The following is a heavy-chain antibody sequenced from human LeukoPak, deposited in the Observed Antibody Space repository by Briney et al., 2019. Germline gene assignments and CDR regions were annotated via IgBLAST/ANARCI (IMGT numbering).Heavy chain of an antibody. V-gene: IGHV6-1*01. CDR3: ARAPSGSFVDY. Sequence: SQTLSLTCAISGASVSSNSGAWNWLRQSPSRGLEWLGRTYYRSKWHNDYAVSVKSRMTIHADTSKNQFSLQLNSLTPEDTAVYYCARAPSGSFVDYWGQGTLVTVSS. D-gene: IGHD1-26*01. CDR1: GASVSSNSGA. J-gene: IGHJ4*02. CDR2: TYYRSKWHN.